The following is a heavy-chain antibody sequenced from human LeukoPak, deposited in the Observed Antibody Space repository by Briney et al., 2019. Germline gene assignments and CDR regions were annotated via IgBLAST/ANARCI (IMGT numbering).Heavy chain of an antibody. V-gene: IGHV3-30*04. D-gene: IGHD6-19*01. J-gene: IGHJ4*02. Sequence: GGSLRLSCAASGFPFSTSVLHWVRQAPGKGLEWVAVISYDETEKYHADSVKGRFTISRDNSKNTLYLQMNSLRAEDTAVYYCAKDLPRLAGIAVAGTNYWGQGTLVTVSS. CDR2: ISYDETEK. CDR1: GFPFSTSV. CDR3: AKDLPRLAGIAVAGTNY.